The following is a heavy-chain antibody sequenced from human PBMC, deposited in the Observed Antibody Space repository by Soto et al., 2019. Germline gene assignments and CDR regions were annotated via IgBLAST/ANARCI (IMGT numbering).Heavy chain of an antibody. D-gene: IGHD1-1*01. CDR1: GYIFNTYL. CDR3: VRGGIQLWSPIDY. CDR2: INAGSRLT. J-gene: IGHJ4*02. Sequence: ASVKVSCKASGYIFNTYLIHWVRQAPGQSLEWMGWINAGSRLTKFSQKFQGRVAITTDTSASTAFLDLSGLTSEDTAVYFCVRGGIQLWSPIDYWGQGTLVTVSS. V-gene: IGHV1-3*01.